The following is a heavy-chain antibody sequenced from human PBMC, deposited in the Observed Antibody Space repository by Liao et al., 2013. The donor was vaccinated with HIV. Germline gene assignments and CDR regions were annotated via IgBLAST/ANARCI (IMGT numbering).Heavy chain of an antibody. CDR1: GGSISSYY. J-gene: IGHJ4*02. V-gene: IGHV4-4*07. D-gene: IGHD3-22*01. CDR3: ARDREGYLDSSGHYYFDY. Sequence: QVQLQESGPGLVKPSETLSLTCTVSGGSISSYYWSWIRQPAGKGLEWIGRIYTSGSTNYNPSLKSRVTMSVDTSKNQISLKLRSVTAADTAVHYCARDREGYLDSSGHYYFDYWGQGTLATVLL. CDR2: IYTSGST.